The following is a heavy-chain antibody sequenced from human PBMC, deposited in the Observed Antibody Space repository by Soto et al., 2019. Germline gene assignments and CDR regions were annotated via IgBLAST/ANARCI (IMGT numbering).Heavy chain of an antibody. CDR2: ISAYNGNT. CDR1: GYTFTSYG. D-gene: IGHD3-3*01. J-gene: IGHJ6*02. CDR3: ARDYGNYDFWSGPLGYYYYGMDV. Sequence: QVQLVQSGAEVKKPGASVKVSCKASGYTFTSYGISWVRQAPGQGLEWMGWISAYNGNTNYAQKLQGRVTMTTDTSTSTGYMELRSLRSDDTAVYYCARDYGNYDFWSGPLGYYYYGMDVWGQGTTVTVSS. V-gene: IGHV1-18*01.